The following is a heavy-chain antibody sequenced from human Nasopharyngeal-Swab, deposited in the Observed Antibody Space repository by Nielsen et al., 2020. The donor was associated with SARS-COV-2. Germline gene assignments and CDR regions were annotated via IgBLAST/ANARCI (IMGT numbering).Heavy chain of an antibody. J-gene: IGHJ6*02. CDR1: GGTFSSYA. Sequence: SVKVSCKASGGTFSSYAISWVRQAPGQGLEWMGGIIPIFGTANYAQKFQGRVTITADESTSTAYMELSSLRSEDTAVYYCARVPNYYYYGMDVWGQGTTVTVSS. V-gene: IGHV1-69*13. CDR2: IIPIFGTA. CDR3: ARVPNYYYYGMDV.